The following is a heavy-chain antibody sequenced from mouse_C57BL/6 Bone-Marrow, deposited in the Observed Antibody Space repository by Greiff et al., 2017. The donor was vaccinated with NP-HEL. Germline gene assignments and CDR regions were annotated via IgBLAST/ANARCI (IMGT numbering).Heavy chain of an antibody. CDR1: GFTFSNYW. Sequence: EVQLVESGGGLVQPGGSMKLSCVASGFTFSNYWMNWVRQSPEKGLEWVAQIRLKSDNYATHYAESVKGRFTISTDDSKSSVYLQMNNIRAEDTGIYYCTGGGTGWYFDVWGTGTTVTVSS. J-gene: IGHJ1*03. V-gene: IGHV6-3*01. CDR2: IRLKSDNYAT. D-gene: IGHD3-3*01. CDR3: TGGGTGWYFDV.